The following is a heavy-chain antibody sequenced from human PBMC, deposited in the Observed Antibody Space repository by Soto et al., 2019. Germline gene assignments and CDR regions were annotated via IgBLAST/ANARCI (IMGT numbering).Heavy chain of an antibody. CDR2: ISYDGSNK. CDR3: ARDFLIPSGYYYGMDV. Sequence: PGGSLRLSCAASGFTFSSYAMHWVRQAPGKGLEWVAVISYDGSNKYYADSVKGRFTISRDNSKNTLYLQMNSLRAEDTAVYYCARDFLIPSGYYYGMDVWGQGTTVTVSS. V-gene: IGHV3-30-3*01. CDR1: GFTFSSYA. J-gene: IGHJ6*02. D-gene: IGHD3-10*01.